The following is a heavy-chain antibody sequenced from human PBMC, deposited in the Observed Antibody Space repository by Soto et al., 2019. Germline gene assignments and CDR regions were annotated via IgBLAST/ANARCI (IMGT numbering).Heavy chain of an antibody. CDR2: INPSGGST. D-gene: IGHD6-19*01. CDR1: GYTFTSYY. V-gene: IGHV1-46*03. J-gene: IGHJ4*02. CDR3: ARDPTPGVAGSYFDY. Sequence: ASVKVSCKASGYTFTSYYMHWVRQAPGQGLEWMGIINPSGGSTSYAQKFQGRVTMTRDTSTSTVYMELSSLRSEDTAVYYCARDPTPGVAGSYFDYWGQGTLVTVSS.